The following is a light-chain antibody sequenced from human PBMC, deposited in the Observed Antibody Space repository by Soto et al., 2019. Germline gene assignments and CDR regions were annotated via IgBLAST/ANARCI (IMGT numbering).Light chain of an antibody. V-gene: IGLV2-11*01. J-gene: IGLJ2*01. CDR1: SSDVGTYDY. CDR3: CSYAGDNTFV. Sequence: QSVLTQPRSVSGSPGQSVTISCTGTSSDVGTYDYVSWYQQHPGKAPEVMTYDVSKRPSGVPDRFSGSKSGNTASLTISGLQVEDEADYYCCSYAGDNTFVFGGGTKVTVL. CDR2: DVS.